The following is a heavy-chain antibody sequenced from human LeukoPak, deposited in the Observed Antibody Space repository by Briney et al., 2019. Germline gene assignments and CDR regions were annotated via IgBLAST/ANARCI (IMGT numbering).Heavy chain of an antibody. CDR3: TRDTSGYDFVDFDY. CDR1: GFTFGDYA. V-gene: IGHV3-49*04. D-gene: IGHD5-12*01. Sequence: PGGSLRLSCTASGFTFGDYAMSWVRQAPGKGLEWVGFIRSKAYGGTTEYAASVKGRFTISRDDSKSIAYLQMNSLKTEDTAVYYCTRDTSGYDFVDFDYWSQGTLVTVSS. J-gene: IGHJ4*02. CDR2: IRSKAYGGTT.